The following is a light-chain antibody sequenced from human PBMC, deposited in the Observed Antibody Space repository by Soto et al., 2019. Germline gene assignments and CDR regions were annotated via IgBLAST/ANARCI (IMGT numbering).Light chain of an antibody. V-gene: IGKV3-15*01. CDR3: QQYKNWPRT. Sequence: ETLMTQSAATLSVSPGERVTLSCRASQSIDTNLAWYQQKPGQAPRLLIYGASTRVTSIPARFSGGGSGTDFTLAISSLQSEDFAVYYCQQYKNWPRTFGQGTKVEI. J-gene: IGKJ1*01. CDR1: QSIDTN. CDR2: GAS.